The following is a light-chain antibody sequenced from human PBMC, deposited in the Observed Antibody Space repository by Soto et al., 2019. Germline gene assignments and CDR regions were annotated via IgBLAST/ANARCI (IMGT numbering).Light chain of an antibody. Sequence: QSALTQPASVSGSPGQSITISCTGTSGDVGRYDFVSWYQQHPGKVPKVLINEVTKRPSGVSNRFSGSKSGNTAFLTISGLQAEDEADYYCCSDAGSGIYVFGTGTKLTV. CDR1: SGDVGRYDF. CDR3: CSDAGSGIYV. V-gene: IGLV2-23*02. J-gene: IGLJ1*01. CDR2: EVT.